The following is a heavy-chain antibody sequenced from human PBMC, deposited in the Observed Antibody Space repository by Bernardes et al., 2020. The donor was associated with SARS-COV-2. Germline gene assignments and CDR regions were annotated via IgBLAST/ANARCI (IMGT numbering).Heavy chain of an antibody. V-gene: IGHV4-39*01. CDR3: TRGVEISGEVDLYYFGLDV. J-gene: IGHJ6*04. CDR2: IFYDGST. CDR1: GDSVSSSSYY. D-gene: IGHD3-3*01. Sequence: SETLSLTCAVSGDSVSSSSYYWGWLRQPPGKGLEWIGNIFYDGSTYYSPSLQSRVTISVEMSKNQFSLKLSSVTAADTAVYYCTRGVEISGEVDLYYFGLDVWGEGTTVAVTS.